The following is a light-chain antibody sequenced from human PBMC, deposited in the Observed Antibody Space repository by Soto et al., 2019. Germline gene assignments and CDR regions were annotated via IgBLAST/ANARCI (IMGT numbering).Light chain of an antibody. J-gene: IGKJ3*01. V-gene: IGKV1-9*01. CDR3: QHLDSYA. Sequence: IQLTQSPSSLSASVGDRVTITCRASQDINNFLAWYQQKPGKAPKLLFYTGSTLQSGVPSRFSGSGSGTAVTPTISSLQPEDFATYDCQHLDSYAFGPGTKVDIK. CDR1: QDINNF. CDR2: TGS.